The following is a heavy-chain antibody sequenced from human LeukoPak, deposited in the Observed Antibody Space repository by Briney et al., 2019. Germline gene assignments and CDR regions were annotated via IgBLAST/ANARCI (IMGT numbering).Heavy chain of an antibody. D-gene: IGHD2-8*02. CDR2: INQNGSAK. CDR1: GFSFSIYW. V-gene: IGHV3-7*01. CDR3: VRAGGPHTVDV. Sequence: GGSLRLSCAASGFSFSIYWMSWVHQAPGKGLEWLANINQNGSAKYYVDSVKGRFTISRDNAKNTLSLQMNSLRAEDTAVFYCVRAGGPHTVDVWGQGTTVTVSS. J-gene: IGHJ6*02.